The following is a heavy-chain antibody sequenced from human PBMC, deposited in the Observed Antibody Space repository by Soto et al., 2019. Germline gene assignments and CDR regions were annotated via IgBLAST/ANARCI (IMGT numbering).Heavy chain of an antibody. Sequence: SETLSLTCTVSGGSISSGGYYWSWVRQHPGKGLEWIGYIYYSGSTYYNPSLKSRVTISVDTSKNQFSLKLSSVTAADTAVYYCARGSRGYYYYGMDVWGQGTTVTVSS. CDR2: IYYSGST. D-gene: IGHD1-1*01. CDR1: GGSISSGGYY. J-gene: IGHJ6*02. V-gene: IGHV4-31*03. CDR3: ARGSRGYYYYGMDV.